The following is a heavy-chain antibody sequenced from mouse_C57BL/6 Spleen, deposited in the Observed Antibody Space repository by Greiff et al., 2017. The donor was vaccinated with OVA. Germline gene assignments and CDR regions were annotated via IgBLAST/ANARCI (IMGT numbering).Heavy chain of an antibody. CDR1: GFTFSSYG. J-gene: IGHJ4*01. V-gene: IGHV5-6*02. CDR3: ARLITTVVADYAMDY. Sequence: EVKLVESGGDLVKPGGSLKLSCAASGFTFSSYGMSWVRQTPDTRLEWVATISSGGSYTYYPDSVKGRFTISRDNAKNTLYLQMSSLKSEDTAMYYCARLITTVVADYAMDYWGQGTSVTVSS. D-gene: IGHD1-1*01. CDR2: ISSGGSYT.